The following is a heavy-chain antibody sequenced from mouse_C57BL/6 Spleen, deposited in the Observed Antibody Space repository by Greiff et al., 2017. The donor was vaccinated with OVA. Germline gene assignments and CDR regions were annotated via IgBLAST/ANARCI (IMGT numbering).Heavy chain of an antibody. CDR1: GYTFTSYW. CDR3: ARLTTVVDTDY. D-gene: IGHD1-1*01. CDR2: IDPSDSET. Sequence: QVQLKQPGAELVRPGSSVKLSCKASGYTFTSYWMHWVKQRPIQGLEWIGNIDPSDSETHYNQKFKDKATLTVDKSSSTAYMQLSSLTSEDSAVYYCARLTTVVDTDYWGQGTTLTVSS. J-gene: IGHJ2*01. V-gene: IGHV1-52*01.